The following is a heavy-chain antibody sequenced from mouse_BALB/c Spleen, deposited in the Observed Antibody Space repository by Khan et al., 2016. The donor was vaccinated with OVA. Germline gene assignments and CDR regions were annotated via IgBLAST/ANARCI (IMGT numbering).Heavy chain of an antibody. J-gene: IGHJ3*01. D-gene: IGHD3-3*01. Sequence: EVQLQESGPGLVKPSQSLSLTCSVTGYSITSGYYWNWIRQFPGNKLELKGYITPGGFFNFSPSPKNRISITRDTSNNQFFLKLNSVTPEDTATYYCARAGRWFDYWGQGTLVTVSA. CDR1: GYSITSGYY. V-gene: IGHV3-6*02. CDR2: ITPGGFF. CDR3: ARAGRWFDY.